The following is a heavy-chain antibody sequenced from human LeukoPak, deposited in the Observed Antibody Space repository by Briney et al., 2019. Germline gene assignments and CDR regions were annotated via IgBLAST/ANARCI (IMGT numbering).Heavy chain of an antibody. D-gene: IGHD2-15*01. CDR3: ARDIGYCSGGSCRYWFDP. J-gene: IGHJ5*02. V-gene: IGHV3-23*01. CDR2: ISGSGDST. Sequence: PGGSLRLSCAASGFTFSNYAMRWVRQAPGKVLEWVSGISGSGDSTYYADSVKGRFTISRDNSKNTLYLQMNSLRAEDTAVYYCARDIGYCSGGSCRYWFDPWGQGTLVTVSS. CDR1: GFTFSNYA.